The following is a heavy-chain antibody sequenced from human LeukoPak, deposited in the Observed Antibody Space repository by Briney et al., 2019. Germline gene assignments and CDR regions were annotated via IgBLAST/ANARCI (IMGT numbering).Heavy chain of an antibody. CDR3: ARQRDSGFDFDS. Sequence: GESLKISRMGSGYSFTNYWIGWVRQVPGSGLEWMGVIYPSDSDTRYSPSFQDQVTISADKSIDTAYLQWSSLKASDTAMYYCARQRDSGFDFDSWGQGTLVTVSS. CDR1: GYSFTNYW. V-gene: IGHV5-51*01. D-gene: IGHD5-12*01. J-gene: IGHJ4*02. CDR2: IYPSDSDT.